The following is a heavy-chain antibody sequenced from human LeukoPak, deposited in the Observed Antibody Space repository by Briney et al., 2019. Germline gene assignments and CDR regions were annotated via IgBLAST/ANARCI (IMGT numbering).Heavy chain of an antibody. CDR1: GYTFTAFS. CDR3: ARFYDSSGYYLGYYFDY. J-gene: IGHJ4*02. Sequence: ASVKVSCKASGYTFTAFSMHWVRQAPGQGLEWMGWIKPNSGGTNYAQKFQGRVTMTRDTSISTAYMELRSLRSDDTAVYYCARFYDSSGYYLGYYFDYWGQGTLVTVSS. D-gene: IGHD3-22*01. CDR2: IKPNSGGT. V-gene: IGHV1-2*02.